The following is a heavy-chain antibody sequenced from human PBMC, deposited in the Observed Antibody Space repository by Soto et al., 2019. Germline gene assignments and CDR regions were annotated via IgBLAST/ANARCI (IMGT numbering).Heavy chain of an antibody. Sequence: SLRLSCAVSGFTFDDNAMHWVRQAPEKGLGWVSGINWKSDIGYADSVKGRFTISRDNAENSLYLQMNSLRAEDTALYYCAIPQDRGGRTTFIYWGQGTQVTVSS. CDR3: AIPQDRGGRTTFIY. CDR2: INWKSDI. V-gene: IGHV3-9*01. D-gene: IGHD3-16*01. J-gene: IGHJ4*02. CDR1: GFTFDDNA.